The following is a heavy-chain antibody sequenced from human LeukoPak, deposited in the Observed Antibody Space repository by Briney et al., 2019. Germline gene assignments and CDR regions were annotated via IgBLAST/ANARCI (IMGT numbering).Heavy chain of an antibody. J-gene: IGHJ4*02. D-gene: IGHD6-19*01. V-gene: IGHV3-23*01. CDR3: ATGGLYSSGDY. CDR1: GFTFSSYA. CDR2: ISGSGGST. Sequence: PGGSLRLSCAASGFTFSSYAMSWVRQAPGKGLEWVSAISGSGGSTYYADAVKGRFTISRDNAKNSLYLQMNSLRAEDTAVYYCATGGLYSSGDYWGQGTLVTVSS.